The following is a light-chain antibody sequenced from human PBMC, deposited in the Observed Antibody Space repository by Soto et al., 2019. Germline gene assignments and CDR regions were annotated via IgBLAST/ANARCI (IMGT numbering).Light chain of an antibody. J-gene: IGKJ3*01. V-gene: IGKV3-20*01. CDR2: GAS. Sequence: EIVLTQSPGTLSLSPGERATLSCRASQSVSSSSLAWYQQKPGQSPRLLIYGASTRDTDIPDRFNGSGSGTDFALTISRLEPEDFALYYCQQYDASPLTFGPGTKVDIK. CDR3: QQYDASPLT. CDR1: QSVSSSS.